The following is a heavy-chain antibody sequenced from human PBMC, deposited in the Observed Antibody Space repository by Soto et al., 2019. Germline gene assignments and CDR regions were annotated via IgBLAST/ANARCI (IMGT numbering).Heavy chain of an antibody. CDR3: ARGGYSSSWLDAFDI. J-gene: IGHJ3*02. V-gene: IGHV4-34*01. D-gene: IGHD6-13*01. Sequence: PSETLSLTCAVYGGSFSGYYWSWIRQPPGKGLEWIGEINHSGSTNYNPSLKSRVTISVDTSKNQFSLKLSSVTAADTAVHYCARGGYSSSWLDAFDIWGQGTMVT. CDR1: GGSFSGYY. CDR2: INHSGST.